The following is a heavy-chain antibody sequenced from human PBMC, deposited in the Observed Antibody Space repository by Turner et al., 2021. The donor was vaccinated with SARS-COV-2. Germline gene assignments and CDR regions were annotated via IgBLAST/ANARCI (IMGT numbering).Heavy chain of an antibody. V-gene: IGHV4-34*12. J-gene: IGHJ6*04. CDR2: IIHSGST. Sequence: QVQLQQWGAGLLKPSETLSLTCAGYGGSFSGYYWSWIRQPAGKGLEWIGEIIHSGSTNYNPSLKSRVTISVDTSKNQFSLKLSSVTAADTAVYYCARAVWVRGVRMDVWGKGTTVTVSS. CDR1: GGSFSGYY. CDR3: ARAVWVRGVRMDV. D-gene: IGHD3-10*01.